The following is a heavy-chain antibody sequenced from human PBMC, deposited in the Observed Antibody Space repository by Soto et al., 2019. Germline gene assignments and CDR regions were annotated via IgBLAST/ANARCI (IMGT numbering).Heavy chain of an antibody. J-gene: IGHJ4*02. D-gene: IGHD3-10*01. V-gene: IGHV3-9*01. Sequence: EVQLVESGGGLVQPGRSLRLSCAVSGFTFDDYAMHWVRQAPGKGLEWVSGISWNSGSIGYADSVKGRFTISRDNAKNSLYRQMNSRRAGDTALYYCAKVGSGGHFDYWGQGTLFTVSS. CDR2: ISWNSGSI. CDR1: GFTFDDYA. CDR3: AKVGSGGHFDY.